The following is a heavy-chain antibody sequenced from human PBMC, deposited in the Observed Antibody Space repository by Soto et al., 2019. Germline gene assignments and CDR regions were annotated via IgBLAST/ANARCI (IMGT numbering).Heavy chain of an antibody. CDR3: ARADFGSGCYSSPTHTGFHR. V-gene: IGHV4-39*01. Sequence: SETLSLTCTVSGGSIRSSSYYWSWIRQPPGKGLEWIGSIYFSGTTYYNPSLKSRVTMSVDTSKNQFSLKLNSVTAADTAVYYSARADFGSGCYSSPTHTGFHRSGPVTRVTVYS. CDR1: GGSIRSSSYY. D-gene: IGHD3-10*01. J-gene: IGHJ5*02. CDR2: IYFSGTT.